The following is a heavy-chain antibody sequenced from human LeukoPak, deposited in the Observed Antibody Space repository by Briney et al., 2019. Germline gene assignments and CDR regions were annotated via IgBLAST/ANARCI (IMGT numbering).Heavy chain of an antibody. D-gene: IGHD5-18*01. CDR1: GGTFSSYA. Sequence: SVKVSCKASGGTFSSYAISWVRQVPGQGLEWMGRIIPILGIANYAQKFQGRVTITADKSTSTAYMELSSLRSEDTAVYYCATSSGYSSGGYWGQGTLVTVSS. V-gene: IGHV1-69*04. J-gene: IGHJ4*02. CDR3: ATSSGYSSGGY. CDR2: IIPILGIA.